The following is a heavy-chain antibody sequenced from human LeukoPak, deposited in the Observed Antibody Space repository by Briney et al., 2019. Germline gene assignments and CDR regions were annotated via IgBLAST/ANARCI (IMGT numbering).Heavy chain of an antibody. CDR3: ARGGSGWPLDY. CDR1: GYTFTTFD. Sequence: ASVKVSCKTSGYTFTTFDINWVRQATGQGLEWMGWMNPNSGNTGFAQKFQGRLTMTRNTSINTAYMELNTLRSEDTAVYYRARGGSGWPLDYWGQGTLVTVSS. V-gene: IGHV1-8*01. D-gene: IGHD6-25*01. CDR2: MNPNSGNT. J-gene: IGHJ4*02.